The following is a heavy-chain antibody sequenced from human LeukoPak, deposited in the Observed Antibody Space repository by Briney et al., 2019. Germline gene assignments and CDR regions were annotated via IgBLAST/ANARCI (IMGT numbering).Heavy chain of an antibody. V-gene: IGHV3-30-3*01. CDR1: GFTCCSYA. CDR2: ISYDGSNK. J-gene: IGHJ3*02. CDR3: AREYSSTSGRAFDI. D-gene: IGHD6-6*01. Sequence: GGSVRRSCAGSGFTCCSYARHWVRQAPGKGLVWGAVISYDGSNKYYADSVKGRFTISRDNAKNSLFLQMNTLRADDTAVYYCAREYSSTSGRAFDIWGQGTMVTVSS.